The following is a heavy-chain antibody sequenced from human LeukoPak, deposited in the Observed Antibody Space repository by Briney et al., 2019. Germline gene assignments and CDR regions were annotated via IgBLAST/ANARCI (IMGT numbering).Heavy chain of an antibody. Sequence: QXPGQXXXWMGWISAYIGSTNYAQNLQGRVTMTTDTSTSTAYMELRSLRSDDTAVYYCARGGPDYYDRLDYWGQGTLVTVSS. D-gene: IGHD3-22*01. J-gene: IGHJ4*02. CDR3: ARGGPDYYDRLDY. V-gene: IGHV1-18*01. CDR2: ISAYIGST.